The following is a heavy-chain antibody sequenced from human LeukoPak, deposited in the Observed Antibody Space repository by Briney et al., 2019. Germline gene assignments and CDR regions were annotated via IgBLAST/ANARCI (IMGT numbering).Heavy chain of an antibody. Sequence: GGSLRLSCAASGFTFSSYGIHWVRQAPGKGLEWVAFIRSDGSIKYYADSVKGRFTISRDNSKKTLYLQMNSLRAEDTAVYYCAKDVSTNCVGDCPPDYWGQGTLVTVSS. CDR2: IRSDGSIK. V-gene: IGHV3-30*02. D-gene: IGHD2-21*02. J-gene: IGHJ4*02. CDR1: GFTFSSYG. CDR3: AKDVSTNCVGDCPPDY.